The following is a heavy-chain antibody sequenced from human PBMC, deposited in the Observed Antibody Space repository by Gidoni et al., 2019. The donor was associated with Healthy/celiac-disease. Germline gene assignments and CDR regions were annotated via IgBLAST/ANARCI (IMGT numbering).Heavy chain of an antibody. CDR1: GVSFSGYY. Sequence: QVQLQQWGAGLLKPSETLSLTCAVYGVSFSGYYWSWIRQPPGKGLEWIGEINHSGSPNYNPSLKSRVTISVDTSKNQFSLKLSSVTAADTAVYYCARGNYCGGDCYRNYYYYYGMDVWGQGTTVTVSS. V-gene: IGHV4-34*01. J-gene: IGHJ6*02. CDR2: INHSGSP. D-gene: IGHD2-21*02. CDR3: ARGNYCGGDCYRNYYYYYGMDV.